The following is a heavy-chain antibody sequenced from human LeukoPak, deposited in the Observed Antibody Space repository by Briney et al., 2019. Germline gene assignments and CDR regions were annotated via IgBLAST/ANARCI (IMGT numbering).Heavy chain of an antibody. D-gene: IGHD1-26*01. CDR1: GFTFSSYA. Sequence: GGSLRLSCAASGFTFSSYAMGWVRQAPGKGLEWVSAISGSGGSTYYADSVEGRFTISRDISKNTLYLQMNSLRAEDTAVYYCAKSIESCGSYYTCFDYWGQGTLVTVSS. J-gene: IGHJ4*02. CDR3: AKSIESCGSYYTCFDY. CDR2: ISGSGGST. V-gene: IGHV3-23*01.